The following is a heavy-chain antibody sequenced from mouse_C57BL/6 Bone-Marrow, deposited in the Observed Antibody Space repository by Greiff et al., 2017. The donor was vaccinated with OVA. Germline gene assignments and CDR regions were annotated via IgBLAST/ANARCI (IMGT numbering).Heavy chain of an antibody. V-gene: IGHV5-12*01. J-gene: IGHJ4*01. CDR1: GFTFSDYY. CDR3: ARHDYPNYAMDY. CDR2: ISNGGGST. Sequence: EVQLVESGGGLVQPGGSLKLSCAASGFTFSDYYMYWVRQTPEKRLEWVAYISNGGGSTYYPDTVEGRFTISRDNAKNTLYLQMSRLKSEDTAMYYCARHDYPNYAMDYWGQGTSVTVTS. D-gene: IGHD2-4*01.